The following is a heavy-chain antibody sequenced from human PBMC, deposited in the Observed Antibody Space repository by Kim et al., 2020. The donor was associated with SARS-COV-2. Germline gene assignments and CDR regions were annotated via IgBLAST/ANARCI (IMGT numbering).Heavy chain of an antibody. CDR3: AKVLRGSGWYYFYY. CDR2: ISGSGGST. J-gene: IGHJ4*02. CDR1: GFTFSSYA. D-gene: IGHD6-19*01. Sequence: GGSLRLSCAASGFTFSSYAMSWVRQAPGKGLEWVSAISGSGGSTYYADSVKGRFTISRDNSKNTLYLQMNSLRAEDTSVYYCAKVLRGSGWYYFYYWGQGTLVTVSS. V-gene: IGHV3-23*01.